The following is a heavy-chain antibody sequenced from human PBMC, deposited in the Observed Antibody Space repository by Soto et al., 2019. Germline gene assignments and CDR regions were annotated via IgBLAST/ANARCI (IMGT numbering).Heavy chain of an antibody. J-gene: IGHJ5*02. V-gene: IGHV1-69*06. CDR2: IIPIFGTA. D-gene: IGHD6-19*01. CDR1: GGTFSSYA. CDR3: ASGVPGYSSVWADTGFDP. Sequence: QVQLVQSGAEVKKPGSSVKVSCKASGGTFSSYAISWVRQAPGQGLEWTGGIIPIFGTANYAQKFQGRVTNTEDKSTSTAYMELSSLGSEDTAVYYCASGVPGYSSVWADTGFDPWGQGTLVPVSS.